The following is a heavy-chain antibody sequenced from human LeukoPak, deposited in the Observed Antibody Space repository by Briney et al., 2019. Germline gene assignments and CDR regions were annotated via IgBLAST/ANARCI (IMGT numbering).Heavy chain of an antibody. D-gene: IGHD3-3*01. V-gene: IGHV3-30*02. CDR2: IRYDGSNK. Sequence: GGSLRLSCAASGFTFSSYGMHWVRQAPGKGLEWVAFIRYDGSNKYYADSVKGRFTISRDNSKNTLYLQMNSPRAEDTAVYYCAKDGALWSGYPHWFDPWGQGTLVTVSS. CDR3: AKDGALWSGYPHWFDP. CDR1: GFTFSSYG. J-gene: IGHJ5*02.